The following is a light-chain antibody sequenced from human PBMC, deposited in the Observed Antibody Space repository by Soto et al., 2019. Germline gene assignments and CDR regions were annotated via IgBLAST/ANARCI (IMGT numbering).Light chain of an antibody. CDR1: SGQSSYI. CDR2: LEGSGSY. CDR3: ETWDFNTRV. V-gene: IGLV4-60*02. Sequence: QPVLTQSSSASASVGSSVKRTCTLSSGQSSYIIAWHQQQPGKAPRYLMKLEGSGSYNKGSGVPDRFSGSSSGADRYLTISNLQFEDEADYYCETWDFNTRVFGGGTKLTVL. J-gene: IGLJ3*02.